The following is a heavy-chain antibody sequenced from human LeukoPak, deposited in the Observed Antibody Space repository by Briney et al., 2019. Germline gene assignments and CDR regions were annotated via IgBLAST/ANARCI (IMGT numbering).Heavy chain of an antibody. D-gene: IGHD1-26*01. CDR1: GFTFSSYA. CDR3: AKTKVGAALFYYFDY. Sequence: GGSLRLSCAASGFTFSSYAMSWVRQAPGKGLEWVSAISGSGGSTYYADSVKGRITISRDNSKNTLYLQMNSLRAEDTAVYYCAKTKVGAALFYYFDYWGQGTLVTVSS. V-gene: IGHV3-23*01. CDR2: ISGSGGST. J-gene: IGHJ4*02.